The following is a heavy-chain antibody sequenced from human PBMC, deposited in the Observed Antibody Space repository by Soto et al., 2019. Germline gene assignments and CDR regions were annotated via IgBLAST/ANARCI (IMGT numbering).Heavy chain of an antibody. CDR1: RVTFSKFI. D-gene: IGHD6-19*01. CDR3: AKVRYSSPMGYYYGMDV. Sequence: QVQLEQSGGEVKKPGSSVKVSCKASRVTFSKFIVTWVGQAPGLGLEWVGGIIPIFGTANYAQKFQGRVTITADESTSTSYMEVNNLRSEDTAVYYCAKVRYSSPMGYYYGMDVWGQGTTVTVSS. V-gene: IGHV1-69*01. CDR2: IIPIFGTA. J-gene: IGHJ6*02.